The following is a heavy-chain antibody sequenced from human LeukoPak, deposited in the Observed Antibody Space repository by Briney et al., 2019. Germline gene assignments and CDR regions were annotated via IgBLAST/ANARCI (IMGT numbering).Heavy chain of an antibody. V-gene: IGHV1-24*01. D-gene: IGHD5-18*01. J-gene: IGHJ6*02. Sequence: GASVKVSCKVSGYTLTELSMHWVRQAPGKGLEWMGGFDPEDGETIYAQKFQGRVTMTEDTSTDTAYMELSSPRSEDTAVYYCATDDTRYYYYYGMDVWGQGTTVTVSS. CDR1: GYTLTELS. CDR3: ATDDTRYYYYYGMDV. CDR2: FDPEDGET.